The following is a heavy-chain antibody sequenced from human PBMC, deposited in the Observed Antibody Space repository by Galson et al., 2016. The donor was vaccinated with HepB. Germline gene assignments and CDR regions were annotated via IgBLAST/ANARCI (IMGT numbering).Heavy chain of an antibody. CDR3: VQGSTAPAV. Sequence: SLRLSCAASGFTFRNYGMTWVRQAPGKGLEVVSSISRSGDSTDYADSVKGRFTISRDNSNNMLSLQMNSLTADDTAIYYCVQGSTAPAVWGKGTTVTVSS. J-gene: IGHJ6*04. D-gene: IGHD2-2*01. CDR1: GFTFRNYG. CDR2: ISRSGDST. V-gene: IGHV3-23*01.